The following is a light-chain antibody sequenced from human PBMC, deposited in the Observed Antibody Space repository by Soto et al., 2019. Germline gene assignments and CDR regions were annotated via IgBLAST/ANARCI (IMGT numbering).Light chain of an antibody. CDR3: QQHKTYSRT. CDR1: QSISTW. J-gene: IGKJ1*01. V-gene: IGKV1-5*03. CDR2: KAS. Sequence: DIQMTQSPSTLSASVGDRVTITCRASQSISTWLAWYQQKLGKAPKLLISKASSLESGVPSRFSGGGSGTEFTLTISSLQPDDFATYYCQQHKTYSRTFGQGTKVEVK.